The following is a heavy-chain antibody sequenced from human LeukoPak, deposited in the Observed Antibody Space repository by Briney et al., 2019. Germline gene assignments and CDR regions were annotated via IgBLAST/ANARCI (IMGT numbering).Heavy chain of an antibody. Sequence: ASVKVSCKASGGTFSSYAISWVRQPPGQGLEWMGGIIPIFGTANYAQKFQGRVTITADKSTSTAYMELSSLRSEDTAVYYCARDGYYDGDYGMDVWGQGTTVTVSS. CDR1: GGTFSSYA. J-gene: IGHJ6*02. CDR2: IIPIFGTA. D-gene: IGHD3-22*01. V-gene: IGHV1-69*06. CDR3: ARDGYYDGDYGMDV.